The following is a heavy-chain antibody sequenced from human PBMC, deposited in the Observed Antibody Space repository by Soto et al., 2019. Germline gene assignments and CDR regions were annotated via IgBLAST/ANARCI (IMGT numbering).Heavy chain of an antibody. CDR1: GFTFSSYA. V-gene: IGHV3-23*01. CDR3: ANVGYYIHYYYYYGMDV. J-gene: IGHJ6*02. CDR2: ISGSGGST. D-gene: IGHD3-3*01. Sequence: HPGGSLRLSSAASGFTFSSYAMSWVRQAPGKGLEWVSAISGSGGSTYYADSVKGRFTISRDNSKNTLYLQMNSLRGEDKAVYYCANVGYYIHYYYYYGMDVWGQGTTVTVSS.